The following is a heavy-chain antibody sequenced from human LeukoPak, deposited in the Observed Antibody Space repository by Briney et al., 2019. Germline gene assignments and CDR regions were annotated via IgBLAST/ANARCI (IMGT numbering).Heavy chain of an antibody. V-gene: IGHV3-30*04. D-gene: IGHD3-3*01. Sequence: PGGSLRLSCAASGSTFSSYAMHWVRQAPGKGLEWVAVIRHDGSNKYYADSVRGRFTISRDNSKNTLYLQMNSLRVEDTAVYYCAKTWGDYDFWSGLDYWGQGTLVTVSS. CDR1: GSTFSSYA. J-gene: IGHJ4*02. CDR2: IRHDGSNK. CDR3: AKTWGDYDFWSGLDY.